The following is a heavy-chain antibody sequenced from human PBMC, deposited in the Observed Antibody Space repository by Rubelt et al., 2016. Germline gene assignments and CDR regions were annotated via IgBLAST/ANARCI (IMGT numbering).Heavy chain of an antibody. V-gene: IGHV3-74*02. Sequence: GRGLVQPGGSLRLSCAASGFTVSSNYMNWVRQAPGKGLEWVSRISGDGSSAYYEDSVKGRFTISRDNAKNTLYLQLNSLRAEDKAVYYCARPHSSSWYWGDYWGQGTLVTVSS. D-gene: IGHD6-13*01. CDR2: ISGDGSSA. CDR1: GFTVSSNY. J-gene: IGHJ4*02. CDR3: ARPHSSSWYWGDY.